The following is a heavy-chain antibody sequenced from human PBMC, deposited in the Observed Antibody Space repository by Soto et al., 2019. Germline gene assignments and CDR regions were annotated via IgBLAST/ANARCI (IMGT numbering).Heavy chain of an antibody. Sequence: WGSLRLSCAASGFTFSSYGIHFFRQSPGKGREWVAVISYDGSNKYYADSVKGRFTISRDNSKNTLYLQMNSLRAEDTAVYYCAKDSYDSFDYWGQGTLVTVSS. CDR3: AKDSYDSFDY. V-gene: IGHV3-30*18. D-gene: IGHD3-22*01. CDR2: ISYDGSNK. J-gene: IGHJ4*02. CDR1: GFTFSSYG.